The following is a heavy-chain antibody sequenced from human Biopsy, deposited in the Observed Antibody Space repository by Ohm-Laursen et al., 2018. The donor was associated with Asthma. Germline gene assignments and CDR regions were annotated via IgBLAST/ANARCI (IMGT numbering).Heavy chain of an antibody. Sequence: SVKVSCKASGYTFTSYYMHWVRQAPGQGLEWMGIINPSVGSTSYAQKFQGRVTMTRDTSTSTVYMELSSLRSEDTAVYYCARGGYYGDRRHHNGLDVWGQGTTVTVSS. CDR1: GYTFTSYY. CDR3: ARGGYYGDRRHHNGLDV. J-gene: IGHJ6*02. D-gene: IGHD4-17*01. CDR2: INPSVGST. V-gene: IGHV1-46*01.